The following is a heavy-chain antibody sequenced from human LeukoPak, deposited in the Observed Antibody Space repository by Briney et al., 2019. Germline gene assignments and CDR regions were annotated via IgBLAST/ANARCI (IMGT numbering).Heavy chain of an antibody. CDR2: IWYDGSNK. D-gene: IGHD3-10*01. Sequence: GGSLRLSCAASGFTFSSYGMHWVRQAPGKGLEWVAVIWYDGSNKYYADSVKGRFTISRDNSKNTLYLQMNSLRAEDTAVYYCAKDEIPYYGSGTTTLSFDYWGQGTLVTVSS. J-gene: IGHJ4*02. CDR3: AKDEIPYYGSGTTTLSFDY. CDR1: GFTFSSYG. V-gene: IGHV3-33*06.